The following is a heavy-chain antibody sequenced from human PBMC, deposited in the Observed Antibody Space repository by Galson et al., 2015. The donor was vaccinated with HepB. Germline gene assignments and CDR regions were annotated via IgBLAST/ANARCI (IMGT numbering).Heavy chain of an antibody. CDR3: AREIYGDYEYGYTDWFDP. D-gene: IGHD4-17*01. CDR1: GYTFTSYA. Sequence: SVKVSCKASGYTFTSYAMHWVRQAPGQRLEWMGWINAGNGNTKYSQKFQGRVTITRDTSASTAYMELSSLRSEDTAVYYCAREIYGDYEYGYTDWFDPWGQGTLVTVSS. J-gene: IGHJ5*02. CDR2: INAGNGNT. V-gene: IGHV1-3*01.